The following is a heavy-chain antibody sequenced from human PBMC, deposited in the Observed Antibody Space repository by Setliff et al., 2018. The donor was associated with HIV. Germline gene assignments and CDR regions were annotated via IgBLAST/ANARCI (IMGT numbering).Heavy chain of an antibody. CDR3: ARPFDQ. Sequence: GGSLRLSCAASGFTFSNSWMHWVRQAPGKGLVWVSRINTDGSETYYVDSVKGRFTISRDNARNSLYLQMDSLRVEDTAVYYCARPFDQWGQGALVTVSS. D-gene: IGHD6-25*01. CDR2: INTDGSET. J-gene: IGHJ4*02. CDR1: GFTFSNSW. V-gene: IGHV3-74*01.